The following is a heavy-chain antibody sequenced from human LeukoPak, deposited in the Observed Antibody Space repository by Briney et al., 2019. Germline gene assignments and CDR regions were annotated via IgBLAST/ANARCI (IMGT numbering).Heavy chain of an antibody. CDR1: GGTFSSYA. V-gene: IGHV1-69*05. CDR3: ARGSSSGWFRFDY. J-gene: IGHJ4*02. D-gene: IGHD6-19*01. CDR2: IIPIFGTA. Sequence: ASVKVSCTASGGTFSSYAISRVRQAPGQGLEWMGGIIPIFGTANYAQKFQGRVTITTDESTSTAHMELSSLRSEDTAVYYCARGSSSGWFRFDYWGQGTLVTVSS.